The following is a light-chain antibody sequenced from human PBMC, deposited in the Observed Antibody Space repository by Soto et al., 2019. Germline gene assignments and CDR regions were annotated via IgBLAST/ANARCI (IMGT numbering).Light chain of an antibody. Sequence: QSALTQPPSASGSPGQSVTISCTGTSSDVGGFNYASWYQQHPGKAPKLMIYEVSKRPSGVPDRFSRAKSGNTASLTVAGRQAEEEADYYCSSYAGSNNWVFGGGTKVTVL. CDR3: SSYAGSNNWV. J-gene: IGLJ3*02. CDR2: EVS. CDR1: SSDVGGFNY. V-gene: IGLV2-8*01.